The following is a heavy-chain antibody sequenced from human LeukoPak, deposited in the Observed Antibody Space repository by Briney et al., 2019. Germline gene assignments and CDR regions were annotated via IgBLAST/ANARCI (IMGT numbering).Heavy chain of an antibody. Sequence: PSETLSLTCGVYGGSFSGYDWSWVRQPPGKGLEWIGGINDGGDTNYNPPLKSRVTMSVDTSKNHFSLEVRSMTAADTAVYYCARGLGWKVATMGLFFMDVWGEGTTVTVSS. CDR3: ARGLGWKVATMGLFFMDV. J-gene: IGHJ6*03. CDR2: INDGGDT. V-gene: IGHV4-34*01. D-gene: IGHD5-24*01. CDR1: GGSFSGYD.